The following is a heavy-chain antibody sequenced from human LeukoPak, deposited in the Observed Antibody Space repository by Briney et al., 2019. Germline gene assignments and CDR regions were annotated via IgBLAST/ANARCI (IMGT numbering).Heavy chain of an antibody. CDR2: ISYDGNNN. CDR1: GFIFSSYA. D-gene: IGHD3-10*01. V-gene: IGHV3-30-3*01. Sequence: GGSLRLSCAASGFIFSSYAMHWVRQAPGKGLEWVAVISYDGNNNYYAASVKGRFTISRDDSKNTLYLQMNSLRGEDTAFYYCARDLRVVLTISNAFDVWGQGTMVTVSS. J-gene: IGHJ3*01. CDR3: ARDLRVVLTISNAFDV.